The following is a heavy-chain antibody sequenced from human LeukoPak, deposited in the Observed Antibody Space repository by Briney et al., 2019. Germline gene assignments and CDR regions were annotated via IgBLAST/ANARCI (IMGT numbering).Heavy chain of an antibody. CDR2: INHSGST. Sequence: SKTLSLTCAVYGGSFSGYYWSWIRQPPGKGLEWIGEINHSGSTNYNPSLKSRVTISVDTSKNQFSPKLSSVTAADTAVYYCARGTDTAMAKPFDYWGQGTLVTVSS. CDR3: ARGTDTAMAKPFDY. V-gene: IGHV4-34*01. D-gene: IGHD5-18*01. J-gene: IGHJ4*02. CDR1: GGSFSGYY.